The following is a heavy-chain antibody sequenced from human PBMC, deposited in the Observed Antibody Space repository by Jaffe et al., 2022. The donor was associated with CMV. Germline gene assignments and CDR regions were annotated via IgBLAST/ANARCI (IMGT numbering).Heavy chain of an antibody. CDR2: IHYTGNT. J-gene: IGHJ6*03. Sequence: QVQLQESGPGLVKPSETLSLTCTVSGGSISSYYWSWLRQPPGKGLEWIGYIHYTGNTNYNPSLKSRVTISVDTSKNQFSLELSSVTAADTAVYYCARLVLTRQPLSQRYYYYMDVWGNGTTVTVPS. CDR1: GGSISSYY. D-gene: IGHD6-13*01. V-gene: IGHV4-59*08. CDR3: ARLVLTRQPLSQRYYYYMDV.